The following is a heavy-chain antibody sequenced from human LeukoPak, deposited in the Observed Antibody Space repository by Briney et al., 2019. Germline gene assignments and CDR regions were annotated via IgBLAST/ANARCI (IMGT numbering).Heavy chain of an antibody. J-gene: IGHJ4*02. CDR1: GFTFSSYS. CDR3: AKLLPGSGIDY. V-gene: IGHV3-21*01. Sequence: GGSLRLSCAASGFTFSSYSMNWVRQAPGKGLEWVSSISSSSSYVYYADSVKGRFTISRDNAKNSLYLQMNSLRAEDTAVYYCAKLLPGSGIDYWGQGTLVTVSS. D-gene: IGHD6-19*01. CDR2: ISSSSSYV.